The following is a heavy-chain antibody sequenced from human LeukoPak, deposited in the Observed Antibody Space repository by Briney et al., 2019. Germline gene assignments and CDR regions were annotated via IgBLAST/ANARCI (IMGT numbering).Heavy chain of an antibody. CDR3: ARGRGVRLTSLGY. CDR2: IYYSGST. V-gene: IGHV4-59*12. CDR1: GGSISSYY. D-gene: IGHD4/OR15-4a*01. Sequence: SETLSLTCTVSGGSISSYYWSWIRQPPGKGLEWIGYIYYSGSTNYNPSLKSRVTISVDTSKNQFSLKLSSVTAADTAVYYCARGRGVRLTSLGYWGQGTLVTVSS. J-gene: IGHJ4*02.